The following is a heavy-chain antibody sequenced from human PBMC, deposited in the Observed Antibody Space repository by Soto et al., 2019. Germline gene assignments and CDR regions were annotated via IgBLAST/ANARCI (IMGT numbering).Heavy chain of an antibody. CDR1: GFTFSSYW. J-gene: IGHJ4*02. V-gene: IGHV3-7*01. CDR3: ARAKVFWSGYYYFDY. Sequence: PGGSLRLSCAASGFTFSSYWMSWVRQAPGKGLEWVANIKQDGSEKYYVDSVKGRFTISRDNAKNSLYLQMNSLRAEDTAVYYCARAKVFWSGYYYFDYWGQGTLVTVSS. CDR2: IKQDGSEK. D-gene: IGHD3-3*01.